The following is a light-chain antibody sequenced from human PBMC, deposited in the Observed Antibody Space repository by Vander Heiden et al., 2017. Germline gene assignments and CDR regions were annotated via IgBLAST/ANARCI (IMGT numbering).Light chain of an antibody. V-gene: IGLV1-40*01. CDR2: VTS. CDR3: QYCGSRLGAWV. J-gene: IGLJ2*01. CDR1: SSNIGAGYD. Sequence: QSVLTQPPSVSGAPGQRVTISCTGSSSNIGAGYDVHWYQQLPGTAPKRPSEVTSNRPSGVPDRLAGYKAGTSDYPATQGLQAENEADDDGQYCGSRLGAWVFGGGTKLTVL.